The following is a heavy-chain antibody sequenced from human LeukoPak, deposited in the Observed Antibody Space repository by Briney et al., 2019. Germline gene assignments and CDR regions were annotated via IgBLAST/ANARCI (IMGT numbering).Heavy chain of an antibody. D-gene: IGHD5-18*01. J-gene: IGHJ6*04. V-gene: IGHV4-59*01. CDR2: IYYSGST. CDR3: ARAEGGYSYGHYYYYGMDV. CDR1: GGSISSYY. Sequence: SETLSLTRTVSGGSISSYYWSWIRQPPGKGLEWIGYIYYSGSTNYNPSLKSRVTISVDTSKNQFSLKLSSVTAADTAVYYCARAEGGYSYGHYYYYGMDVWGKGTTVTVSS.